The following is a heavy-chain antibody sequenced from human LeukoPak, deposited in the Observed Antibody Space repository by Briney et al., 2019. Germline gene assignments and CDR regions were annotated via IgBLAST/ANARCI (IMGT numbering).Heavy chain of an antibody. CDR2: IHPEGNEK. V-gene: IGHV3-7*01. CDR3: AREGYYYYTDV. CDR1: GFTFSNFW. Sequence: GGSLRLSCAVSGFTFSNFWMSWVRQAPGRGLEWVANIHPEGNEKYHVESVKGRFTISRDNTKNLLFLQMNSLRAEDTAVYYCAREGYYYYTDVWGKGTTVTVSS. J-gene: IGHJ6*03.